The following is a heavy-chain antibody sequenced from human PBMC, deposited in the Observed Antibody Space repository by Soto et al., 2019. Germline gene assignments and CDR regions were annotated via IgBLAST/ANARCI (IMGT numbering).Heavy chain of an antibody. D-gene: IGHD4-17*01. J-gene: IGHJ4*02. CDR3: ATRMTTAPY. CDR2: IYSGGDT. CDR1: GFAVSANY. Sequence: EAHLVGSGGGLVQPGGSLRLSCAASGFAVSANYLSWVRQAPGKGLEWVSLIYSGGDTDYADSVRGRITISRDNSKNTLYLQMNSHKAEDTAVYYCATRMTTAPYWGQGTLVNVSS. V-gene: IGHV3-66*01.